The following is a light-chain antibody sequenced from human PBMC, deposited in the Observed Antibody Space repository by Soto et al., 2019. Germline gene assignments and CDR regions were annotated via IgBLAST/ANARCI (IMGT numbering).Light chain of an antibody. Sequence: QSVLTQPPSASGTPGQRVTISCSGSSSNIGSHTVNWYHQVPGTAPRLLIYVNNQRPSGVPDRFSASKSGTSASLAISGLQSDDAADYYCAAWDDSLNGLYVFGTGTKLTVL. CDR3: AAWDDSLNGLYV. CDR1: SSNIGSHT. V-gene: IGLV1-44*01. J-gene: IGLJ1*01. CDR2: VNN.